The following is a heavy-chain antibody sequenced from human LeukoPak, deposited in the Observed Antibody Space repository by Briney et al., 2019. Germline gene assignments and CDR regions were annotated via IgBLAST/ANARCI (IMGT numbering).Heavy chain of an antibody. J-gene: IGHJ6*02. CDR1: GGSISSYY. V-gene: IGHV4-59*08. CDR2: IYYSGST. Sequence: SETLSLTCTVSGGSISSYYWSWIRQPPGKGLEWIGYIYYSGSTNYNPSLKSRVTISVDTSKNQFSLKLSSVAAADTAVYYCARLRSGSYYYGMDVWGQGTTVTVSS. D-gene: IGHD1-26*01. CDR3: ARLRSGSYYYGMDV.